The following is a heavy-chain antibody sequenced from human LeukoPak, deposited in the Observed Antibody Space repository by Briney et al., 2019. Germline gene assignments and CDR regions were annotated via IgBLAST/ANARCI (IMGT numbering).Heavy chain of an antibody. J-gene: IGHJ4*02. Sequence: GGSLRLSCAASGFTFDDYGMSWVRQAPGKGLEWISGVNWNGGSTGYADSVKGRFTISRDNAKNSLYLQMNSLRAEDTAVYYCASEGNYDFWSGYFYWGQGTLVTVSS. CDR3: ASEGNYDFWSGYFY. CDR2: VNWNGGST. V-gene: IGHV3-20*04. CDR1: GFTFDDYG. D-gene: IGHD3-3*01.